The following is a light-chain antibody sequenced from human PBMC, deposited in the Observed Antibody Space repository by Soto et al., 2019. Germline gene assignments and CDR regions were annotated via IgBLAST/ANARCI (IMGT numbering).Light chain of an antibody. CDR1: SSDVGGYNF. J-gene: IGLJ1*01. V-gene: IGLV2-14*03. CDR2: DVS. CDR3: SSYTSSTTPYV. Sequence: SALTQPASMSGSSGQSITISCTGTSSDVGGYNFVSWFQHHPGKAPKLIIYDVSNRPSGVSNRFSGSKSGNTASLAISGLQAEDEADFYCSSYTSSTTPYVFGTGTKATVL.